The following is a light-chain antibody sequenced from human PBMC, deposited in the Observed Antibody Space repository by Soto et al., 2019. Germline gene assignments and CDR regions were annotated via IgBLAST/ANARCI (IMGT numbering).Light chain of an antibody. CDR2: DAS. Sequence: DIQMTQSPSSLSASVGGRVTITCQASQDISNYLNWYQQEPGKAPKLLIFDASNVETGVPSRFSGSGSGTDFTFTIHSLQPEDAATYYCQQYEDLPLTFGGGTKV. CDR3: QQYEDLPLT. V-gene: IGKV1-33*01. J-gene: IGKJ4*01. CDR1: QDISNY.